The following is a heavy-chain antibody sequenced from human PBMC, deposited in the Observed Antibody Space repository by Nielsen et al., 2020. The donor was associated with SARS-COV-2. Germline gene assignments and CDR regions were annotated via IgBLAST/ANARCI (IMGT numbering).Heavy chain of an antibody. Sequence: ASVKVSCKASGYTFTSYGISWVRQAPGQGLEWMGWISAYNGNTNYAQKLQGRVTMTTDTSTSTDYMELRSLRSDDTAVYYCARDGRRTYGSGTSKYYYYGMDVWGQGTAVTVSS. CDR1: GYTFTSYG. V-gene: IGHV1-18*04. CDR2: ISAYNGNT. CDR3: ARDGRRTYGSGTSKYYYYGMDV. D-gene: IGHD3-10*01. J-gene: IGHJ6*02.